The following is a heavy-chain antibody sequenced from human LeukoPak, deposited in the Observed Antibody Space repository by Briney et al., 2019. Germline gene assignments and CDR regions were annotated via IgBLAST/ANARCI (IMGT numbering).Heavy chain of an antibody. Sequence: SETLSLTCTVSGYFISSGYYWGWIRQPPGKGLEWIGSIYHSGSTYYNPSLKSRVTISVDTSKNQFSLKLSSVTAADTAVYYCARGGPTMIVVAIPFFDYWGQGTLVTVSS. CDR3: ARGGPTMIVVAIPFFDY. CDR2: IYHSGST. J-gene: IGHJ4*02. D-gene: IGHD3-22*01. V-gene: IGHV4-38-2*02. CDR1: GYFISSGYY.